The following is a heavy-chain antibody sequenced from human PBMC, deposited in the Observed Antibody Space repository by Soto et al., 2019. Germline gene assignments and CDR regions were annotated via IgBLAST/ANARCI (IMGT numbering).Heavy chain of an antibody. Sequence: SETLSLTCTVSGGSISSHYWSWVRQAPGKGLEWIGHIYYRGSTNCNPSLRSRITISVDTSKNQFARKLNSVTTADTAVYYCARDGREASGMDVWGQGTKVT. V-gene: IGHV4-59*11. CDR2: IYYRGST. D-gene: IGHD1-26*01. CDR1: GGSISSHY. CDR3: ARDGREASGMDV. J-gene: IGHJ6*02.